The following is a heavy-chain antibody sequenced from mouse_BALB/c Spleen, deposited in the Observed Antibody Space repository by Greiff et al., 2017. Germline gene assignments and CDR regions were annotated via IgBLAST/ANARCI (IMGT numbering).Heavy chain of an antibody. CDR1: GYTFTDYY. CDR3: ARRGYTYAMDY. Sequence: LMESGPELVKPGASVKISCKASGYTFTDYYINWVKQKPGQGLEWIGWIYPGSGNTKYNEKFKGKATLTVDTSSSTAYMQLSSLTSEDTAVYFCARRGYTYAMDYWGQGTSVTVSA. J-gene: IGHJ4*01. V-gene: IGHV1-84*02. D-gene: IGHD2-14*01. CDR2: IYPGSGNT.